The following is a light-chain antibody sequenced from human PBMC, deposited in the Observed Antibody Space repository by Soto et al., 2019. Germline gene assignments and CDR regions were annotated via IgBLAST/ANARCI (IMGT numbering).Light chain of an antibody. J-gene: IGLJ6*01. Sequence: QLVLTQPPSASASLGASVTLTCTLSSGYSNYKVDWYQQRPGKGPRFVMRVGTGGIVGSKGDGIPDRFSVLGSGLNRYLTIKNIQEEDESDYHCGADHGSGSNFGVGVFGSGTQLTVL. CDR1: SGYSNYK. V-gene: IGLV9-49*01. CDR3: GADHGSGSNFGVGV. CDR2: VGTGGIVG.